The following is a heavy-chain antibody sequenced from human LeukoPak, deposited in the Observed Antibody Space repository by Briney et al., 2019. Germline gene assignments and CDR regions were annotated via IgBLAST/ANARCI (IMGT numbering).Heavy chain of an antibody. V-gene: IGHV1-69*05. Sequence: SVKVSCKASGGTFSSYAISWVRQAPGQGLEWMGRITPIFGTANYAQKFQGRVTITTDESTSTAYMELSSLRSEDTAVYYCARFDNSNFGYQLLFGWFDPWGQGTLVTVSS. CDR1: GGTFSSYA. D-gene: IGHD2-2*01. CDR3: ARFDNSNFGYQLLFGWFDP. CDR2: ITPIFGTA. J-gene: IGHJ5*02.